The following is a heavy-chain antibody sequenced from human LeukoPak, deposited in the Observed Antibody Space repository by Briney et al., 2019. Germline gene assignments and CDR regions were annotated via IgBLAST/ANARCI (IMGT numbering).Heavy chain of an antibody. Sequence: GGSLRLSCAASGFTFSSYAMSWVRQAPGKGLEWVSTFSGGGGSTHYADSVKGRFTISRDNSKNTLYLQMNSLRAEDTAVYYCARRSGIAVAGAFDYWGQGTLVTVSS. D-gene: IGHD6-19*01. CDR3: ARRSGIAVAGAFDY. V-gene: IGHV3-23*01. J-gene: IGHJ4*02. CDR2: FSGGGGST. CDR1: GFTFSSYA.